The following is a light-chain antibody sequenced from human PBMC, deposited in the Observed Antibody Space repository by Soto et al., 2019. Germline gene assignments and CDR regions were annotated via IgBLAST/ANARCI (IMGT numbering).Light chain of an antibody. CDR2: AAS. CDR1: ESISRW. Sequence: DVHVTQYPSTLSASLGDRVPITCRASESISRWLAWYQQKPGKAPQYLSQAASILQSGVPSRFSGSGSGTEFILTINNLQPEDFASYFCLQVYSFPRTFGLGT. CDR3: LQVYSFPRT. J-gene: IGKJ1*01. V-gene: IGKV1-5*01.